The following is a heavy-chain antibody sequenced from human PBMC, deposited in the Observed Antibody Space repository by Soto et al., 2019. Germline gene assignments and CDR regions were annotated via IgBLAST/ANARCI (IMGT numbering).Heavy chain of an antibody. CDR1: GFTFSSYW. CDR2: IKEDGSEK. J-gene: IGHJ4*02. CDR3: ARTLRRRAY. V-gene: IGHV3-7*03. Sequence: EVQLVESGGGLVQSGGSLRLSCAASGFTFSSYWMTWVRQAPGKGLEWVANIKEDGSEKQYVDSVKGRFTISRDNAKNSLYLQMNSLRAEDTAVYYCARTLRRRAYWGQGTLVTVSS.